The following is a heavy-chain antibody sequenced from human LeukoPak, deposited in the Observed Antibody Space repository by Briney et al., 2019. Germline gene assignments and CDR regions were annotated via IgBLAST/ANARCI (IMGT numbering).Heavy chain of an antibody. Sequence: SGTLSLTCTVSGGSISTYYWSWIRQPAGKGLEWIGRIYKTGSTDYNSSLKSRATMSVDTSKNQFSLKLSSVTAADTAVYYCARDLDYSGSGSYLDFWGQGTLVTVSS. V-gene: IGHV4-4*07. CDR1: GGSISTYY. D-gene: IGHD3-10*01. CDR3: ARDLDYSGSGSYLDF. CDR2: IYKTGST. J-gene: IGHJ4*02.